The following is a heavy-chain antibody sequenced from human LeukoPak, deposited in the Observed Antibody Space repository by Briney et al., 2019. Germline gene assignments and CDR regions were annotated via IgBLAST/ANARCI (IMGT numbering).Heavy chain of an antibody. V-gene: IGHV3-66*01. CDR1: GFTFSSYA. CDR3: ARGGDSSAYCYFDY. Sequence: GGSLRLSCAASGFTFSSYAMSWVRQAPGKGLEWVSVIYSDGSTYYADSVRGRFTISRDKSKNTLYLQMNSLRAEDTAVYYCARGGDSSAYCYFDYWGQGTLVTVSS. D-gene: IGHD3-22*01. J-gene: IGHJ4*02. CDR2: IYSDGST.